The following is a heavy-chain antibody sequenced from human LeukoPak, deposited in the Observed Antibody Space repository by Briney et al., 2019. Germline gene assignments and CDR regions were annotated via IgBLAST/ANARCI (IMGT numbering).Heavy chain of an antibody. J-gene: IGHJ6*03. CDR1: GYSISNGYY. CDR2: IYHRGST. D-gene: IGHD7-27*01. Sequence: SETLSLTCTVSGYSISNGYYWGWIRQPPGKGLEWVGSIYHRGSTYYNPSLTSRVTISLDRSKKKFSLKLTSVTAADTAVYYCARVTPDNWGYYYYYMDVWGKGTTVTVSS. V-gene: IGHV4-38-2*02. CDR3: ARVTPDNWGYYYYYMDV.